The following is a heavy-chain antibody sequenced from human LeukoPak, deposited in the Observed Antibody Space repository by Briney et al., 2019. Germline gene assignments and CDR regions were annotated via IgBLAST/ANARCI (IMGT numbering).Heavy chain of an antibody. CDR3: ARGYYDSSGYYQYIFDY. D-gene: IGHD3-22*01. Sequence: MASETLSLTCTVSGGSISRYYCSWIRQPPGKGLEWIGYIYNSGSTTYNTSLKSRVTISVDTSKNQFSLKLSSVTAADTAVYYCARGYYDSSGYYQYIFDYWGQGTLVTVSS. CDR1: GGSISRYY. J-gene: IGHJ4*02. CDR2: IYNSGST. V-gene: IGHV4-59*01.